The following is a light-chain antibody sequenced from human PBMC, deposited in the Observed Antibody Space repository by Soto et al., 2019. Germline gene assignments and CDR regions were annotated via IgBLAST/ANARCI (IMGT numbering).Light chain of an antibody. J-gene: IGKJ4*01. Sequence: DIQMTQSPSSLSAAIGARVSISCRASQSIGIYLNWYQQKPGKAPKLLIYAASSLQSGVPSRFSGSGSGTDFTLTINSLQPEDFATYYCQQSYSTPLTFGGGTKVDIK. V-gene: IGKV1-39*01. CDR2: AAS. CDR1: QSIGIY. CDR3: QQSYSTPLT.